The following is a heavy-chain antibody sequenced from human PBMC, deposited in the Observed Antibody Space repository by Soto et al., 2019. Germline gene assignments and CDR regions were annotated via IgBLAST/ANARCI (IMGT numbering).Heavy chain of an antibody. CDR3: AKGTQYHDSSGPSQDY. Sequence: ASVKVSCKASGYTFTSYGISWVRQAPGQGLEWMGWISAYNGNTNYAQKFQGRVTITTDTSASTAYMELSSLRSEDTAVYYCAKGTQYHDSSGPSQDYWGQGTLVTVSS. J-gene: IGHJ4*02. V-gene: IGHV1-18*01. CDR1: GYTFTSYG. CDR2: ISAYNGNT. D-gene: IGHD3-22*01.